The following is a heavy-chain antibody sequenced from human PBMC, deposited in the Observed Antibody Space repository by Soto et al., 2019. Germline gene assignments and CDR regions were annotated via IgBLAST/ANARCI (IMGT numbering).Heavy chain of an antibody. J-gene: IGHJ6*02. CDR2: ISYDGSNK. CDR1: GFTFSSYA. CDR3: ARDERWLQPYYYYYGMDV. D-gene: IGHD5-12*01. V-gene: IGHV3-30-3*01. Sequence: PGGSLRLSCAASGFTFSSYAMHWVRQAPGKGLEWVAVISYDGSNKYYADSVKGRFTISRDNSKNTLYLQMNSLRAEDTAVYYCARDERWLQPYYYYYGMDVWGQGTTVTVSS.